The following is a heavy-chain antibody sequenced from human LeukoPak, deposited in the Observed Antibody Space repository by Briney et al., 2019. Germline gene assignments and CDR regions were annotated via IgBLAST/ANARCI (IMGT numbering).Heavy chain of an antibody. CDR2: INPNSGGT. CDR3: ARENGVFGDYVDY. V-gene: IGHV1-2*02. J-gene: IGHJ4*02. D-gene: IGHD4-17*01. CDR1: GYTFTGYY. Sequence: SVKVSCKASGYTFTGYYMHWVRQAPGQGLEWMGWINPNSGGTNYAQKFQGRVTMTRDTSISTAYMELSRLRSDDTAVYYCARENGVFGDYVDYWGQGTLVTVSS.